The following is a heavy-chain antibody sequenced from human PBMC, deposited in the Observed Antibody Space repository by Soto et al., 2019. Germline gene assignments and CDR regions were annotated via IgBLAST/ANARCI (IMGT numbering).Heavy chain of an antibody. V-gene: IGHV3-23*01. CDR2: ISGSGGTT. CDR3: AREGHTPTSTGWFYP. Sequence: GGSLRLSCAASGFTFSDYTMSWVRQAPGKGLEWVSSISGSGGTTYYPDSVKGRFTISRDNFKSTLYLQMSSLRAEDTAIYFCAREGHTPTSTGWFYPCGQGALVTVSS. J-gene: IGHJ5*02. CDR1: GFTFSDYT. D-gene: IGHD3-16*01.